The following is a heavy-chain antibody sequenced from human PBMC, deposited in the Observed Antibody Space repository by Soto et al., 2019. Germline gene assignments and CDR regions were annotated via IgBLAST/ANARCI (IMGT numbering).Heavy chain of an antibody. J-gene: IGHJ4*02. V-gene: IGHV3-49*04. CDR1: GFTFGDYA. D-gene: IGHD6-6*01. Sequence: GGSLRLSCTDSGFTFGDYAMSWVRQAPGKGLEWVGFIRSKAYGGTTEYAASVKGRFTISRDDSKSIAYLQMNSLKTEDTAVYYCTRVWSGSSSSYFDYWGQGTLVTVSS. CDR3: TRVWSGSSSSYFDY. CDR2: IRSKAYGGTT.